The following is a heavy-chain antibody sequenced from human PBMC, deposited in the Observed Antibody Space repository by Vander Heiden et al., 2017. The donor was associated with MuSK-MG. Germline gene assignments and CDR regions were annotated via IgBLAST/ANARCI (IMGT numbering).Heavy chain of an antibody. D-gene: IGHD4-17*01. V-gene: IGHV4-34*01. CDR3: ARGHTGTSYNWFDP. CDR1: GGSFSGYY. Sequence: QVQLQQWGAGLLKPSETLSLTCAVYGGSFSGYYWSWIRQPPGKGLEWIGEINHSGSTNYNPALKSRVTISVDTSKNQLSRKLRSVTAAETAVYYCARGHTGTSYNWFDPWGQGTMVTVSS. J-gene: IGHJ5*02. CDR2: INHSGST.